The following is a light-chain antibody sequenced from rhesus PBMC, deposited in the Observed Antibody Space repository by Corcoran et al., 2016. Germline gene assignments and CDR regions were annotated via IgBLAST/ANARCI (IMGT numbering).Light chain of an antibody. J-gene: IGKJ1*01. CDR1: QSVSSY. CDR2: GAS. V-gene: IGKV3-24*04. Sequence: EIVMTQSPATLALSPGERATLSCRASQSVSSYFAWYQQKPGQAPRLLIYGASSRATGLPDRVSGSGAGTEFTLTISSLEPEDVGVYFCLQSSNWPRTFGQGTKVEIK. CDR3: LQSSNWPRT.